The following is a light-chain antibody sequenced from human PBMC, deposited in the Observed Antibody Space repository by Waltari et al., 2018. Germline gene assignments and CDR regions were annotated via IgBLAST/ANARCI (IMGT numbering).Light chain of an antibody. CDR1: QSLLFVPHNKNY. Sequence: DIVMTQSPDSLAVSLGERAPITCKSSQSLLFVPHNKNYLAWYKQKPGQPRKVLISWASTREAGVPDLFTVIGSGTEFKLTITHLQAEDVAVYFCQQYYTILLTFGGGTTVEIK. CDR3: QQYYTILLT. V-gene: IGKV4-1*01. J-gene: IGKJ4*01. CDR2: WAS.